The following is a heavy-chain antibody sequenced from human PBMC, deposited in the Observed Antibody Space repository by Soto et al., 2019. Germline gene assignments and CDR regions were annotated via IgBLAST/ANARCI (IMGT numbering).Heavy chain of an antibody. D-gene: IGHD5-18*01. J-gene: IGHJ4*02. CDR2: ISAYNGNT. CDR1: GYTFTSYG. Sequence: ASVKVSCKASGYTFTSYGISWVRQAPGQGLEWMGWISAYNGNTNYAQKLQGRVTMTTDTSTSTAYMELRSLRSDDTAVYYCARPQRGYSYGTIDYWGQGTLVTVSS. V-gene: IGHV1-18*01. CDR3: ARPQRGYSYGTIDY.